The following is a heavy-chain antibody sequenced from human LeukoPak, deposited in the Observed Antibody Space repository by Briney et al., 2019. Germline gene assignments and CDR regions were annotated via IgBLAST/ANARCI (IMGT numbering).Heavy chain of an antibody. V-gene: IGHV3-48*02. Sequence: GGSLRLSCAASGFTFSSYSMNWVRQAPGKGLEWVSYISSSSSTIYYADSVKGRFTISRDNARNSLYLQMNSLRDEDTAVYYCARVNAPSYYYDSSGYHFDYWGQGTLVTVSS. J-gene: IGHJ4*02. CDR3: ARVNAPSYYYDSSGYHFDY. CDR1: GFTFSSYS. D-gene: IGHD3-22*01. CDR2: ISSSSSTI.